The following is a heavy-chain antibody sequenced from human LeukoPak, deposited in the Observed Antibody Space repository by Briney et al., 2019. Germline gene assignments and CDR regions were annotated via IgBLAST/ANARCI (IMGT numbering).Heavy chain of an antibody. CDR1: GGTFSSYA. Sequence: GASVKVSCKASGGTFSSYAISWVRQAPGRGLEWMGGIIPIFGTANYAQKFQGRVTITTDESTSTAYMELSSLRSEDTAVYYCATRSYCSSTSCYHAFDIWGQGTMVTVSS. CDR3: ATRSYCSSTSCYHAFDI. D-gene: IGHD2-2*01. J-gene: IGHJ3*02. CDR2: IIPIFGTA. V-gene: IGHV1-69*05.